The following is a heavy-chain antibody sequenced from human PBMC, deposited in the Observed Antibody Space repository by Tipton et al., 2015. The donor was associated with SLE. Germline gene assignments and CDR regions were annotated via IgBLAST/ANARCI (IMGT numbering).Heavy chain of an antibody. D-gene: IGHD6-13*01. Sequence: LRLSCAVYGGSFSGYYWTWIRQPPGKGLEWIGEINHSGSANYNPSLKSRVTISVDTSKNQFSLKLSSVTAADTAIHYCARLGSWYGIDYWGQGTLVTVSS. V-gene: IGHV4-34*01. CDR2: INHSGSA. CDR1: GGSFSGYY. J-gene: IGHJ4*02. CDR3: ARLGSWYGIDY.